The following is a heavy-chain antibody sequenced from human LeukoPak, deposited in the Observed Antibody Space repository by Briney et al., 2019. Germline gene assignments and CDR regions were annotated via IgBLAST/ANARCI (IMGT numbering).Heavy chain of an antibody. J-gene: IGHJ4*02. D-gene: IGHD1-26*01. CDR3: ARGESGSYYY. V-gene: IGHV3-30*03. CDR1: GFTFSSYG. Sequence: GGSLRLSCAASGFTFSSYGMRWVRQAPGKGLEWVAVILYDGSDKYYADSVKGRFTISRDNSKNTLYLQMNSLRAEDTAVYYCARGESGSYYYWGQGTLVTVSS. CDR2: ILYDGSDK.